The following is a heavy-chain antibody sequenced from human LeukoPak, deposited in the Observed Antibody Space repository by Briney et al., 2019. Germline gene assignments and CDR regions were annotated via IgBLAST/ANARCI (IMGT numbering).Heavy chain of an antibody. V-gene: IGHV4-30-2*06. CDR3: ARSRQASGLFNS. J-gene: IGHJ5*01. CDR1: GYAITSGGFS. Sequence: SETXSLTCTVSGYAITSGGFSWNWIRQSPGKGLEWIGCIYDRGPAYYNPSLKSRFTISVDRPKNQFFLNVTSLTAADTAVYFCARSRQASGLFNSWGQGTLVVVSS. D-gene: IGHD3-10*01. CDR2: IYDRGPA.